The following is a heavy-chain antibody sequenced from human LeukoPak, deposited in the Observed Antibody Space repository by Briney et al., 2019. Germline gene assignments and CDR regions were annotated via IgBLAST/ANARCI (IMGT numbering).Heavy chain of an antibody. CDR2: ISAYNGNT. Sequence: VASVKVSCKASGYTFTSYGISWVRQAPGQGLEWMGWISAYNGNTNYAQKLQGRVTMTTDTSTSTAYMELRSLRSDDTAVYYCARVRVVAATPYWFDPWGQGTLVTVSS. CDR1: GYTFTSYG. J-gene: IGHJ5*02. CDR3: ARVRVVAATPYWFDP. D-gene: IGHD2-15*01. V-gene: IGHV1-18*01.